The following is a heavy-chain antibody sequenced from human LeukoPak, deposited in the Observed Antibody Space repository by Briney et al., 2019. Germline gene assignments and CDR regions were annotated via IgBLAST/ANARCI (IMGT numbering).Heavy chain of an antibody. CDR3: ARGRRSIAARFDY. CDR2: INHSGST. D-gene: IGHD6-6*01. Sequence: SETLSLTCAVYGGSFSGYYWSWIRQPPGRGLEWIGGINHSGSTNYNPSLKSRVTISVDTSKNQFSLKLSSVTAADTAVYYCARGRRSIAARFDYWGQGTLVTVSS. V-gene: IGHV4-34*01. J-gene: IGHJ4*02. CDR1: GGSFSGYY.